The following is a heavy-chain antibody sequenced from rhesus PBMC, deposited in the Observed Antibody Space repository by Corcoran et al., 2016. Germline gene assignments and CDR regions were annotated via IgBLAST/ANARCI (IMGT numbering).Heavy chain of an antibody. Sequence: QVQLQESGPGLVKPSETLSLTCAVSGGSISSNYWRWIRQAPGKGLEWIGYIASSGSSNYTPSYKIRVTISIDTSKNQFSLKLSSVTAADTAVYYCASYYGLDSWGQGVVVTVSS. CDR1: GGSISSNY. V-gene: IGHV4-122*02. CDR2: IASSGSS. CDR3: ASYYGLDS. J-gene: IGHJ6*01.